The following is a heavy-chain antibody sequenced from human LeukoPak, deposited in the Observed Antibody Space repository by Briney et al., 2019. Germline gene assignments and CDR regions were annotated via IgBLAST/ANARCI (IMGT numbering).Heavy chain of an antibody. CDR3: AKPSDYADYLPFDS. Sequence: PGGSLRLSCAASGFSFSNYGIHWVRQAPGKGQECVALIYYEGSNDYYGDSVKGRFTISRDNSKNTVYLQMYSLRAEDTAVYYCAKPSDYADYLPFDSWGQGTLVTVSS. D-gene: IGHD4-17*01. CDR2: IYYEGSND. CDR1: GFSFSNYG. J-gene: IGHJ4*02. V-gene: IGHV3-33*06.